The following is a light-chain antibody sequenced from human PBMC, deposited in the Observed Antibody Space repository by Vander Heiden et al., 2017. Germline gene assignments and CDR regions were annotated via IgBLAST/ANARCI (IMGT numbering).Light chain of an antibody. J-gene: IGLJ3*02. CDR3: AGWDDSLNSCV. CDR1: SSNIGSNT. Sequence: QSALTQPPSASGTPGQSVTISCSGSSSNIGSNTDNCYQHPPAPDPQLLIKNNNQRPSGGPDQFSGSTSGSSASLAISGLQSEDEDDYYCAGWDDSLNSCVFGGGTKLTVL. V-gene: IGLV1-44*01. CDR2: NNN.